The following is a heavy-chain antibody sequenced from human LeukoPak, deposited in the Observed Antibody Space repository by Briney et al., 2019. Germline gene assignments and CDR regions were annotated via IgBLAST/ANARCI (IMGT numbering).Heavy chain of an antibody. CDR3: AKAIRGDCYSNFQR. J-gene: IGHJ1*01. CDR1: GFTFSSYA. V-gene: IGHV3-9*01. CDR2: LSWNSGSI. Sequence: PGGSLRLSCAASGFTFSSYAMSWVRQAPGKGLEWVSGLSWNSGSIGYADSVEGRFTISRENAKNSLYLHMNSLRAEDTALSYCAKAIRGDCYSNFQRWGQGTLVTVSS. D-gene: IGHD2-21*02.